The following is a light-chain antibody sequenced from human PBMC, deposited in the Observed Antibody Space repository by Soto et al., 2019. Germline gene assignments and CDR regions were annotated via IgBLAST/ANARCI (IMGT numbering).Light chain of an antibody. J-gene: IGKJ5*01. CDR1: QGIDTS. Sequence: ILLTQSPSSLSASVGDRVTITCRASQGIDTSLAWYQQKPGKAPKLLIYAPSNFQSGVPSRFSGSGSGTHFTLPISSRQPEDFATYYCQQLHGYPITFGQGTRLEI. CDR2: APS. V-gene: IGKV1-9*01. CDR3: QQLHGYPIT.